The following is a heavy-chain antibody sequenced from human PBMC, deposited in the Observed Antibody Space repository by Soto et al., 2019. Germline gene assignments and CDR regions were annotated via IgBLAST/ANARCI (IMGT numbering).Heavy chain of an antibody. CDR1: GFTFSSYW. Sequence: GGSLRLSXAASGFTFSSYWMSWVRQAPGKGLEWVANIKQDGSEKYYVDSVKGRFTISRDNAKNSLYLQMNSLRAEDTAVYYCARDRDVRTTYYFDYWGQGTLVTVSS. CDR3: ARDRDVRTTYYFDY. CDR2: IKQDGSEK. J-gene: IGHJ4*02. D-gene: IGHD4-17*01. V-gene: IGHV3-7*03.